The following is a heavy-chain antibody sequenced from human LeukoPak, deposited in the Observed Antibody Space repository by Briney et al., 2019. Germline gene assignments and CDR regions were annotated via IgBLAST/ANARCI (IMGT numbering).Heavy chain of an antibody. CDR2: ISYSGST. CDR3: ARLERLGDHFDY. D-gene: IGHD1-1*01. V-gene: IGHV4-39*07. J-gene: IGHJ4*02. Sequence: SETLSLTCTVSGGSISSYYWSWIRQPPGKGLEWIGSISYSGSTYYNPSLKSRVTISVDTPKNQFSLKLSSVTAADTAVYYCARLERLGDHFDYWGQGTLVTVSS. CDR1: GGSISSYY.